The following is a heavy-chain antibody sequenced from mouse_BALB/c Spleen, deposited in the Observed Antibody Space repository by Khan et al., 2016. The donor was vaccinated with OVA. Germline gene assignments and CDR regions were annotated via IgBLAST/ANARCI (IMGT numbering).Heavy chain of an antibody. D-gene: IGHD1-1*01. CDR3: ARENYYGSSRYAMDY. CDR2: IAPGSGST. J-gene: IGHJ4*01. CDR1: GYTFTSYW. Sequence: DLVKPGASVKLSCKASGYTFTSYWINWIKQRPGQGLEWIGRIAPGSGSTYYNGMFKGKATLTVDTSSSTAYIQLSSLSSEDSAVYFGARENYYGSSRYAMDYWGQGTSVTVSS. V-gene: IGHV1S41*01.